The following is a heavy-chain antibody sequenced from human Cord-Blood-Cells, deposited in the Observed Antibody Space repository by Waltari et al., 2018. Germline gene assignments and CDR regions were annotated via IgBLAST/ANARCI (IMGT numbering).Heavy chain of an antibody. CDR1: GGTFSSYA. V-gene: IGHV1-69*01. D-gene: IGHD3-22*01. Sequence: VQLVQSGADVKKRGSSVKVSCKASGGTFSSYAISWVRQAPGQGLEWMGGFIPIFGTANYAQKFQGRVTITADESTSTAYMELSSLRSEDTAVYYCASHYDSSGYYYYYGMDVWGQGTTVTVSS. J-gene: IGHJ6*02. CDR3: ASHYDSSGYYYYYGMDV. CDR2: FIPIFGTA.